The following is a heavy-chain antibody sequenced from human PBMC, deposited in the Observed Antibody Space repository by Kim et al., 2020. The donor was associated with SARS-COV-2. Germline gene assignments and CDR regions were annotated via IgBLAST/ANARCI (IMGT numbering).Heavy chain of an antibody. J-gene: IGHJ4*02. CDR3: AREAVAGSFDY. Sequence: RNSQKFQGRVSITRDTSATTAYMELSGLVSEDTAVYYCAREAVAGSFDYWGQGTLVTVSS. D-gene: IGHD6-19*01. V-gene: IGHV1-3*01.